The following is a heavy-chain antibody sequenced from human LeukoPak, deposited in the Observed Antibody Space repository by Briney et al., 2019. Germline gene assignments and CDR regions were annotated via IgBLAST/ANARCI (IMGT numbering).Heavy chain of an antibody. CDR2: INHSGST. Sequence: PSETLSLTCAVYGGSFSGYYWSWIRQPPGKGLEWIGEINHSGSTNYNPSLKSRVTISVDTSKNQFSLKLSSVTAADTAVYYCARGRRGGYSYGYHYYYYYMDVWGKGTTVTVSS. CDR3: ARGRRGGYSYGYHYYYYYMDV. CDR1: GGSFSGYY. D-gene: IGHD5-18*01. J-gene: IGHJ6*03. V-gene: IGHV4-34*01.